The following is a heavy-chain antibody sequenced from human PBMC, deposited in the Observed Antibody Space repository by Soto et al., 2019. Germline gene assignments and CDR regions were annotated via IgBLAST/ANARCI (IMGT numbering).Heavy chain of an antibody. CDR2: IIPIFGTA. D-gene: IGHD2-2*02. Sequence: QVQLVQSGAEVKKPGSSVKVSCKASGGTFSSYAISWVRQAPGQGLEWMGGIIPIFGTANYAQKFQGRVTITADESTSTAYMELSSLRSEDTAVDYCAASICSSTSCYTNYYYYGMDVWGQGTTVTVSS. CDR1: GGTFSSYA. J-gene: IGHJ6*02. CDR3: AASICSSTSCYTNYYYYGMDV. V-gene: IGHV1-69*01.